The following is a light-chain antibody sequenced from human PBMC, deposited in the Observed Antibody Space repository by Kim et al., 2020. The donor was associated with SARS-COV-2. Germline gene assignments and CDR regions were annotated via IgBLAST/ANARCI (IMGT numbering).Light chain of an antibody. CDR2: DVT. Sequence: GQSITISSTGTSSDVGGYNYVSWYQQHPGKAPTLMIYDVTDRPSGVSNRFSGSKSDNTASLTISGLQAEDAAEYYCASYTSSYSFVFGTGTKVTVL. J-gene: IGLJ1*01. V-gene: IGLV2-14*03. CDR1: SSDVGGYNY. CDR3: ASYTSSYSFV.